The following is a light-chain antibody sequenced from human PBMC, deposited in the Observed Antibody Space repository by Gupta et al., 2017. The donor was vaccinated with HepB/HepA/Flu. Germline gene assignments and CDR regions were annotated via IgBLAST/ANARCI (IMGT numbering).Light chain of an antibody. J-gene: IGLJ3*02. Sequence: SSELTQDPAVSVALGQTVRITCQGDSLRSYYASWYQQKPGQGPVLVIYGKNNRPSGIPDRFSGSNSGNTASLNITGAQAEDEADYYCNSRDSSGNHWVFGGGTKLTV. CDR3: NSRDSSGNHWV. V-gene: IGLV3-19*01. CDR1: SLRSYY. CDR2: GKN.